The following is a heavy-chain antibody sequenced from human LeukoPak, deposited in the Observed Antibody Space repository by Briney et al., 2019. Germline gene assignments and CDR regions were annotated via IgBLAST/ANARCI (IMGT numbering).Heavy chain of an antibody. Sequence: SETLSLTCTVSGGSISSYYWSWIRQPAGKGLEWIGRIYTSGSTNYNPSLKSRVTISVDTSKNQFPLKLSSVTAADTAVYYCARDSGIAAAGSGFDYWGQGTLVTVSS. D-gene: IGHD6-13*01. V-gene: IGHV4-4*07. CDR3: ARDSGIAAAGSGFDY. J-gene: IGHJ4*02. CDR1: GGSISSYY. CDR2: IYTSGST.